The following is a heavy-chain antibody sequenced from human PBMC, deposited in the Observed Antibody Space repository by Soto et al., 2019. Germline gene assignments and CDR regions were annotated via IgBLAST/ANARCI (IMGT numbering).Heavy chain of an antibody. V-gene: IGHV1-69*13. CDR1: GGTFSSYA. J-gene: IGHJ4*02. CDR3: ARSRPAGYSSGLSY. CDR2: IIPIFGTA. Sequence: SVKVSCKASGGTFSSYAISWVRQAPGQGLEWMGGIIPIFGTANYAQKFQGRVTITADESTSTAYMELSSLRSEDTAVYYCARSRPAGYSSGLSYWGQGTLVTVSS. D-gene: IGHD6-19*01.